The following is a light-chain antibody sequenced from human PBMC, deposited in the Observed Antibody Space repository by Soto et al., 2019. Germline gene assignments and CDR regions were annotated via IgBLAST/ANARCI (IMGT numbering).Light chain of an antibody. CDR1: QNIRNY. V-gene: IGKV1-39*01. CDR3: QQSYTSPFT. J-gene: IGKJ3*01. CDR2: SAD. Sequence: DIQMTQSPSSLSASAGDKVTIVCRAGQNIRNYLNWYQQKPGKAPKVLIYSADSLQSGVPARFTGSGSGTDFTLTISSLQPEDFATYYCQQSYTSPFTFGPGTKVDIK.